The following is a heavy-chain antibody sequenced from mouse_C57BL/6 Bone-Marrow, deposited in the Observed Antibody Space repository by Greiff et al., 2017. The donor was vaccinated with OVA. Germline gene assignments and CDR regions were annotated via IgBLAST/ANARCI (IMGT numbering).Heavy chain of an antibody. J-gene: IGHJ2*01. CDR3: ARGYYGLFDY. CDR1: GYTFTNYW. Sequence: QVQLKESGAELVRPGTSVKMSCKASGYTFTNYWIGWAKQRPGHGLEWIGDIYPGGGYTNYNEKFKGKATLTADKSSSTAYMQFSSLTSEDSAIYCCARGYYGLFDYWGRGTALTVSS. CDR2: IYPGGGYT. D-gene: IGHD1-1*01. V-gene: IGHV1-63*01.